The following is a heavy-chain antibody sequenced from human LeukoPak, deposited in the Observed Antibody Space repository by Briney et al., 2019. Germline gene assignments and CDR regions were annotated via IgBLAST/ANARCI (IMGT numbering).Heavy chain of an antibody. D-gene: IGHD5-12*01. CDR2: IYAGDSDT. V-gene: IGHV5-51*01. CDR3: ARRRLVATVLDY. J-gene: IGHJ4*02. Sequence: GESLRISCKASGYSFSNYWIAWVRQMPGKGLEWVGIIYAGDSDTRYSPSFQGQVTISADKSISTAYLQWSSLKASDTAMYYCARRRLVATVLDYWGQGTLVTVSS. CDR1: GYSFSNYW.